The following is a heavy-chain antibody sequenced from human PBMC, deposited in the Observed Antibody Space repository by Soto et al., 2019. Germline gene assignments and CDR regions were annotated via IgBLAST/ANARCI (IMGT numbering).Heavy chain of an antibody. V-gene: IGHV3-30-3*01. CDR2: ISSDGGVK. J-gene: IGHJ4*02. CDR1: GFSFSNYA. D-gene: IGHD2-21*02. CDR3: AREGLVGTPRYFDS. Sequence: GGSLRLSCAASGFSFSNYAMHWVRQAPGKGLEWVTVISSDGGVKFYTDSVKGRFTISRDNVNNLLFLQMYSLTAEDTAVYFCAREGLVGTPRYFDSWGRGILVTVSS.